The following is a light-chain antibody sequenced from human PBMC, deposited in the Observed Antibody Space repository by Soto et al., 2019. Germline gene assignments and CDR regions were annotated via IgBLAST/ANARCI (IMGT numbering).Light chain of an antibody. Sequence: QSVLTQPCSVSGSPGQSVTISCTGTSSDVGGYNYVSWYQQHPGKAPKLMIYDVSERPSGVPDRFSGSKSGNTASLTISGLQAEDEADYYCCSYAGSYTYVFGTGTKVTVL. V-gene: IGLV2-11*01. CDR2: DVS. J-gene: IGLJ1*01. CDR3: CSYAGSYTYV. CDR1: SSDVGGYNY.